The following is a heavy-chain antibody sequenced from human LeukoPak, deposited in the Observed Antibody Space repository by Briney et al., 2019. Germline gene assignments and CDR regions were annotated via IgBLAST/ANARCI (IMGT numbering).Heavy chain of an antibody. V-gene: IGHV3-30*18. D-gene: IGHD2-21*01. CDR3: AKGALFEDPVDY. CDR2: ISYDGSNK. CDR1: GFTFSSYG. Sequence: GGSLRLSCAASGFTFSSYGMHWVRQAPGKGLEWVAVISYDGSNKYYADSVKGRFTISRDNSKNTLYLQMNSLRAEDTAVYYCAKGALFEDPVDYWGQGTLVTVSS. J-gene: IGHJ4*02.